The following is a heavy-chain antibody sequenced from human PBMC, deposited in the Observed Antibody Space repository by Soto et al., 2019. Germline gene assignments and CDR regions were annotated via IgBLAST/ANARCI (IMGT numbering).Heavy chain of an antibody. CDR1: GGSFSGYY. V-gene: IGHV4-34*01. J-gene: IGHJ4*02. Sequence: PSETLSLTCAVYGGSFSGYYWSWIRQPPGKGLEWIGEINHSGSTNYNPSLKSRVTISVDTSKNQFSLKLSSVTAADTAVYYCARGLRDIVVVPAAMTFDYWGQGTLVTVSS. CDR2: INHSGST. D-gene: IGHD2-2*01. CDR3: ARGLRDIVVVPAAMTFDY.